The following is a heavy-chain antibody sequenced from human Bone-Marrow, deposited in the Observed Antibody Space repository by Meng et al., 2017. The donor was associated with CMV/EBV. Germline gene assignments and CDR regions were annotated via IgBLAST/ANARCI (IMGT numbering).Heavy chain of an antibody. D-gene: IGHD2-2*01. J-gene: IGHJ4*02. CDR3: ARDDRVVVPAAIEWCFDY. Sequence: GGSLRLSCAASGFTFSSYAMHWVRQAPGKGLEWVAVISYDGSNKYYADSVKGRFTISRDNSKNTLYLQMNSLRAEDTAVYYCARDDRVVVPAAIEWCFDYWGQGTRVTGYS. CDR2: ISYDGSNK. CDR1: GFTFSSYA. V-gene: IGHV3-30*04.